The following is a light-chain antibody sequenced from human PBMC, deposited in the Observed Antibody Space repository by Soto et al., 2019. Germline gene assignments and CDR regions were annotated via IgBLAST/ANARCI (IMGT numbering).Light chain of an antibody. CDR2: AAS. Sequence: DIQMTQSPSSLSASVGDRVSIACRASQTIIRYLSWYQQKPGKAPKLLISAASSLQSGVSSRFNGSRSGTHFTLTISSLQSDNFATYYCQQTYSTPWTFGLGTKVEMK. CDR3: QQTYSTPWT. V-gene: IGKV1-39*01. CDR1: QTIIRY. J-gene: IGKJ1*01.